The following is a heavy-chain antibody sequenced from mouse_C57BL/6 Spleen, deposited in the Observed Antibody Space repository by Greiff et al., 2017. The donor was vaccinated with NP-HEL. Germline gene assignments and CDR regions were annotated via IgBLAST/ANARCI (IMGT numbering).Heavy chain of an antibody. D-gene: IGHD4-1*01. CDR2: INPSSGYP. CDR1: GYTFTSYW. V-gene: IGHV1-7*01. J-gene: IGHJ2*01. CDR3: ARDPPNWDYFDY. Sequence: VQGVESGAELAKPGASVKLSCKASGYTFTSYWMHWVKQRPGQGLEWIGYINPSSGYPKYNQKFKDKATLTADKSSSTAYMQLSSLTYEDSAVYYCARDPPNWDYFDYWGQGTTLTVSS.